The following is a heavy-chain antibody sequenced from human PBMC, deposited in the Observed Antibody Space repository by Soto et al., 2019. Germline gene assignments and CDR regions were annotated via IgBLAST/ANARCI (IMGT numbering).Heavy chain of an antibody. Sequence: PVGSVRLSCVGSGFIFSNNGLHWVRQTPGKGLEWVAFMSYDGSDTFYADSVKGQFTISRDNSKNTLFLHMSNLRAEDTAMYYCTIVRVADSALDHWGQGTLVTVSS. J-gene: IGHJ4*02. CDR3: TIVRVADSALDH. D-gene: IGHD3-10*02. CDR1: GFIFSNNG. CDR2: MSYDGSDT. V-gene: IGHV3-30*02.